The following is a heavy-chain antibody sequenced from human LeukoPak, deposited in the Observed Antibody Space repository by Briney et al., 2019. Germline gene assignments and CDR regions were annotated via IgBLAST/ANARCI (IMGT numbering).Heavy chain of an antibody. CDR3: ARRSFGGVIVPYFDY. CDR2: IYYSGST. Sequence: PSETLSLTCTVSGGSISSYYWSWIRQPPGKGLEWIWYIYYSGSTNYNPSLKRRVHISVDPSKTQFSLKLSSVPAADTAVYYCARRSFGGVIVPYFDYWGQGTLVTVSS. J-gene: IGHJ4*02. V-gene: IGHV4-59*08. D-gene: IGHD3-16*02. CDR1: GGSISSYY.